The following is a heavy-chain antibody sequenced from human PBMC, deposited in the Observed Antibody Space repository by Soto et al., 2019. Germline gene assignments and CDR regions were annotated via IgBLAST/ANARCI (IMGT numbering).Heavy chain of an antibody. J-gene: IGHJ6*02. Sequence: PSDTLSLTCTVSGGSISTYYWSWIRQPPGKGLEWIGYIHYSGSTNHNPSLKSRVTISMDTSKTQFSLKLRSVTAADTAVYYCARDQLGYCTTTSCYYGMDVWGQGTTVTVSS. V-gene: IGHV4-59*01. CDR1: GGSISTYY. CDR2: IHYSGST. D-gene: IGHD2-2*01. CDR3: ARDQLGYCTTTSCYYGMDV.